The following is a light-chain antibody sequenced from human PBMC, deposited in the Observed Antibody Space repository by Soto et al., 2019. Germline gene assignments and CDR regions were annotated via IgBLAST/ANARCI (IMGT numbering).Light chain of an antibody. Sequence: DIQMTQSPSTLSASIGDRVTITCRASQSISTWLAWYQQKPGKAPNLLIYKASSLQGGVPSRFSGSGSGTEFSLTINSLQPDGLSTYYCQQYNSYPPTFGPGTKVDVK. V-gene: IGKV1-5*03. CDR2: KAS. CDR1: QSISTW. CDR3: QQYNSYPPT. J-gene: IGKJ3*01.